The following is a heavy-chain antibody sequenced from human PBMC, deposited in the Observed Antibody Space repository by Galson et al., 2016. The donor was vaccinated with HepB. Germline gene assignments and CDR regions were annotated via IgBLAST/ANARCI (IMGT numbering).Heavy chain of an antibody. V-gene: IGHV3-53*01. Sequence: SLRLSCAASGFTFTDYYMSWIRQAPGKGLEWVSFISSGGTTYHAGSVKGRFTISRDKSKNTLYLQMNSLRSEDTAVYYCATATNFYRYYGMDVWGQGTTVIVSS. CDR1: GFTFTDYY. CDR2: ISSGGTT. J-gene: IGHJ6*02. CDR3: ATATNFYRYYGMDV.